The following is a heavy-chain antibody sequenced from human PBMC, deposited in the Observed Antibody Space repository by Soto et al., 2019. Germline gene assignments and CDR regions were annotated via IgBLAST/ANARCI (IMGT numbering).Heavy chain of an antibody. V-gene: IGHV3-30*18. CDR2: ISYDGSNK. J-gene: IGHJ4*02. Sequence: GGSLRLSCAASGFTFSSYSVNWVRQAPGKGLEWVADISYDGSNKYYADSVKGRFTISRDNSKNTLYLQMNSLRAEDTAVYYCAKGGRQWLVTSDFNYWGQGALVTVSS. D-gene: IGHD6-19*01. CDR1: GFTFSSYS. CDR3: AKGGRQWLVTSDFNY.